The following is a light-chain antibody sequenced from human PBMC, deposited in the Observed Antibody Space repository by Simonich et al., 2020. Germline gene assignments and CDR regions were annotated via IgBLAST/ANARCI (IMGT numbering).Light chain of an antibody. CDR3: QQYYSTPMYT. CDR2: WAS. J-gene: IGKJ2*01. CDR1: QSVLYSSKNKNY. V-gene: IGKV4-1*01. Sequence: DIVMTQSPDSLAVSLGERATINYKSSQSVLYSSKNKNYLAWYQQKPGQPPKLLIYWASTREYGVPDRFSGSGSGTEFTLTISSLQAEDVAVYYCQQYYSTPMYTFGQGTKLEIK.